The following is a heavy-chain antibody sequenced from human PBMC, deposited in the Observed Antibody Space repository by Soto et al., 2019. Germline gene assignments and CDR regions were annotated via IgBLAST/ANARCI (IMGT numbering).Heavy chain of an antibody. CDR1: GGTFSSYA. Sequence: ASVKVSCKASGGTFSSYAISWVRQAPGQGLEWMRGIIPIFGTANYAQKFQGRVTITGDESTSTAYMELSSLRSEDTAVYYCARAKRYFDWLPQYYFDYWGQGTLVTVSS. J-gene: IGHJ4*02. D-gene: IGHD3-9*01. CDR3: ARAKRYFDWLPQYYFDY. CDR2: IIPIFGTA. V-gene: IGHV1-69*13.